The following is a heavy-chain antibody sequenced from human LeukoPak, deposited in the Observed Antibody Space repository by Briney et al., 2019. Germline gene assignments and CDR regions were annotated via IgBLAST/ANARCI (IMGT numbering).Heavy chain of an antibody. D-gene: IGHD3-3*01. CDR1: GFTFDDYT. J-gene: IGHJ4*02. Sequence: GGSLRLSCAASGFTFDDYTMHWVRQAPGKGLEWVSLISWDGGSTYYADSVKGRFTISRDNSKNSLYLQMNSLRTEDTALYYCVKEARYYDFWSGYYSPYFDYWGQGTLVTVSS. CDR2: ISWDGGST. V-gene: IGHV3-43*01. CDR3: VKEARYYDFWSGYYSPYFDY.